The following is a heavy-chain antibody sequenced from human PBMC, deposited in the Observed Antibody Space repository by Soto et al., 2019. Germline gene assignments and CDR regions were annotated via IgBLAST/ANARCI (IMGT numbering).Heavy chain of an antibody. D-gene: IGHD3-10*01. CDR2: ISAHTGNT. J-gene: IGHJ4*02. V-gene: IGHV1-18*01. CDR1: GYIFTSYG. Sequence: QAHLVQSGPEVQKPGASVKVSCKGSGYIFTSYGIAWVRQATGQGLEWLGWISAHTGNTEYAQKFQGRVTVTRDTSTSTAYLDLRSLRSDDTALYYCARGRYGAYWGQGALVPVSS. CDR3: ARGRYGAY.